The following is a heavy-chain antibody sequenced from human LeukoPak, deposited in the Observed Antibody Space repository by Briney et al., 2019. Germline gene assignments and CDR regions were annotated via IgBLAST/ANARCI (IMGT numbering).Heavy chain of an antibody. V-gene: IGHV3-33*01. CDR3: ARAAGISTSRAIDY. Sequence: GRSLRLSCAASGFTFSSYGMHWVRQAPGKGLEWMAVIWYDGSNKYYADSVKGRFTISRDNSKNTLYLQMNSLRAEDTAVYYCARAAGISTSRAIDYWGQGTLVTVSS. CDR2: IWYDGSNK. J-gene: IGHJ4*02. CDR1: GFTFSSYG. D-gene: IGHD6-13*01.